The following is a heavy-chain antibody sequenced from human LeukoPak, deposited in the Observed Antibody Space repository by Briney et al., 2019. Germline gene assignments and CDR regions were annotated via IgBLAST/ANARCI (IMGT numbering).Heavy chain of an antibody. V-gene: IGHV1-18*01. CDR2: ISAYSGNT. CDR3: ARVGGQPSYYDFWSGYYGRFDP. D-gene: IGHD3-3*01. Sequence: GASVKVSCKASGYTFTSYGISWVRQAPGQGLEWMGWISAYSGNTNYAQKLQGRVTMTTDTSTSTAYMELRSLRSDDTAVYYCARVGGQPSYYDFWSGYYGRFDPWGQGTLVTVSS. CDR1: GYTFTSYG. J-gene: IGHJ5*02.